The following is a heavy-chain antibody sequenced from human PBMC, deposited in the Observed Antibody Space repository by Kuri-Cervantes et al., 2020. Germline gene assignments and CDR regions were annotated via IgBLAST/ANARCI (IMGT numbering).Heavy chain of an antibody. J-gene: IGHJ6*02. Sequence: GESLKISCAASGFTFSSYAMHWVRQAPGKGLEWVAVISYDGSNKYYADSVKGRFTISRDNSKNTLYLQMNSLRAEDTAVYYCARERGDCSSTSCPQIPAYYYYYGMDVWGQGTTVTVSS. D-gene: IGHD2-2*01. CDR2: ISYDGSNK. CDR1: GFTFSSYA. CDR3: ARERGDCSSTSCPQIPAYYYYYGMDV. V-gene: IGHV3-30-3*01.